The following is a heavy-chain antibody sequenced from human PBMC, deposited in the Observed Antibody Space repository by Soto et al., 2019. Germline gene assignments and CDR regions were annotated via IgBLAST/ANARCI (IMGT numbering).Heavy chain of an antibody. CDR2: ISNDGSST. V-gene: IGHV3-74*01. CDR1: GFTFSSYW. Sequence: EVQLVESGGGLVQPGGSLRLSCVASGFTFSSYWMHWVRQAPGKGLVWVSSISNDGSSTSYADPVKGRFTISRDNAKNTLYLQMKSLRAEDTALYYCARLPNKSPQNWGQGTLVIVAP. J-gene: IGHJ1*01. CDR3: ARLPNKSPQN. D-gene: IGHD2-8*01.